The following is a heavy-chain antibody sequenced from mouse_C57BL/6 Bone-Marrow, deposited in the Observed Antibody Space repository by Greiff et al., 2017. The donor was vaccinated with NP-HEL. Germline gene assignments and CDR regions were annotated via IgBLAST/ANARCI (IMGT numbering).Heavy chain of an antibody. CDR3: GEDSYYEYDRGWYFGV. V-gene: IGHV14-2*01. CDR1: GFTINDYY. CDR2: IDPEDGDT. D-gene: IGHD2-4*01. J-gene: IGHJ1*03. Sequence: VQLQQSGAELVKPGASVKLSCTASGFTINDYYMHWVKQRPEQGLEWIGRIDPEDGDTKYAPKFQGKATITADTSSTTAYLQLSSLTSEDAAVDYWGEDSYYEYDRGWYFGVWGTGTTVTVAS.